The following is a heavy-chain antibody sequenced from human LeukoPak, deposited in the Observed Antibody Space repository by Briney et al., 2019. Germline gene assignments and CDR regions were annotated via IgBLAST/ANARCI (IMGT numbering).Heavy chain of an antibody. Sequence: GGSLRLSCAASGFTFNTYSMNWVRQAPGKGLEWVSYVSSTGSTIYSADSVKGRFTISRDNAKNSLYLQMNSLRAEDTAVYCCARPLYGGRDAFNIWGQGTLVTVSS. CDR1: GFTFNTYS. J-gene: IGHJ3*02. V-gene: IGHV3-48*01. D-gene: IGHD4-23*01. CDR3: ARPLYGGRDAFNI. CDR2: VSSTGSTI.